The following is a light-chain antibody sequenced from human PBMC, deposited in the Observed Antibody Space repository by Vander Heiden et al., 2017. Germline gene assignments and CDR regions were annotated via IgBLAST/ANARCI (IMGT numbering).Light chain of an antibody. Sequence: DIQMTQSPSSLSASVGDRVTITCQASQDISNYLNWYQQKPGKAPKLLIYDASNLETGVPSRFSGSGSGTDFTFTISSLQPEDIATYYCQQYYNLPLTFGGGTKVKIK. CDR2: DAS. CDR3: QQYYNLPLT. V-gene: IGKV1-33*01. CDR1: QDISNY. J-gene: IGKJ4*01.